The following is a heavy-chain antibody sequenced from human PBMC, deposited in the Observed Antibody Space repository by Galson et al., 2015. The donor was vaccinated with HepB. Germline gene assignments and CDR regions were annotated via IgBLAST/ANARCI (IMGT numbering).Heavy chain of an antibody. CDR2: IWYDGSNK. D-gene: IGHD5-18*01. CDR1: GFTFSSYG. CDR3: ARVGSYGFDPIRNYFDY. Sequence: SLRLSCAASGFTFSSYGMHWVRQAPGKGLEWVAVIWYDGSNKYYADSVKGRFTISRDNSKNTLYLQMNSLRAEDTAVYYCARVGSYGFDPIRNYFDYWGQGALVTVSS. V-gene: IGHV3-33*08. J-gene: IGHJ4*02.